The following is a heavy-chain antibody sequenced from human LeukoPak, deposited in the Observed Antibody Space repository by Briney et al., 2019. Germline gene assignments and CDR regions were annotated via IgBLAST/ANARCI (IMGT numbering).Heavy chain of an antibody. CDR3: AREPPSSDAFDI. Sequence: SETLSLTCTVSGGSFSSSTYYWSWIRQPPGKGLEWIGYIYYSGSTNYNPSLKSRVTISVDTSKNQFSLKLSSVTAVDTAVYYCAREPPSSDAFDIWGQGTMVTVSS. CDR1: GGSFSSSTYY. CDR2: IYYSGST. V-gene: IGHV4-61*01. J-gene: IGHJ3*02.